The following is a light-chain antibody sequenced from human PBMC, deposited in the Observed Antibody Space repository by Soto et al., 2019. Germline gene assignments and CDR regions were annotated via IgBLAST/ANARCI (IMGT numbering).Light chain of an antibody. CDR3: QQRNNWSYT. J-gene: IGKJ2*01. CDR2: DAS. CDR1: QRVGSF. Sequence: EIVLTKSPATLSLSPGERATLSCRASQRVGSFLAWYQHKPCQPPRLLIYDASNRATGIPARFSGSWSGTHFTRTISSLEPEDFAVYSCQQRNNWSYTFGQGTRLEIQ. V-gene: IGKV3-11*01.